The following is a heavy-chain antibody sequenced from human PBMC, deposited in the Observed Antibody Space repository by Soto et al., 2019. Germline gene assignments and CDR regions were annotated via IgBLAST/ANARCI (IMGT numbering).Heavy chain of an antibody. CDR2: IYPSDSDT. J-gene: IGHJ4*02. Sequence: GESLKISCSGSGYSFANYWIGWVRQMPGKGLEWMGIIYPSDSDTRYSPSFQGQVTISADKSISTAYLQWNSLKASDTAMYFCARGDSRDYSTTTPADFWGQGTMVTVSS. D-gene: IGHD3-22*01. CDR3: ARGDSRDYSTTTPADF. V-gene: IGHV5-51*03. CDR1: GYSFANYW.